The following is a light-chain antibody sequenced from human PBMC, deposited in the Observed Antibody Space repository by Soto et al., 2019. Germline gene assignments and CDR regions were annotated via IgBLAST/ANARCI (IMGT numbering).Light chain of an antibody. CDR1: QSVSTG. CDR2: KAS. J-gene: IGKJ4*01. CDR3: QQYKSYPLT. V-gene: IGKV1-5*03. Sequence: DIQLTQSPSTLSASVGDRVTITCRASQSVSTGLAWYQQKPGKAPKLLIYKASILERGVPSRFSGSGSGTEFTEFTLIISCLLPDDFATYYCQQYKSYPLTFGGGTKVEIK.